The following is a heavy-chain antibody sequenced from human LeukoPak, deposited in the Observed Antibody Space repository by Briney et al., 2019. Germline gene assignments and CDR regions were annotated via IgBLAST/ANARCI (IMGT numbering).Heavy chain of an antibody. CDR1: GLTFSGFG. V-gene: IGHV3-30*02. D-gene: IGHD2-21*01. J-gene: IGHJ3*02. CDR3: AKDHTLRAGDRDAFDI. Sequence: GGSLRLSCAALGLTFSGFGMTWVGQAPGKGREGGEFIGYYGTNKEYADSVKGRFTISRDNSKNTVYLLMNNLRAEDTAVYYCAKDHTLRAGDRDAFDIWGQGTMVTVSS. CDR2: IGYYGTNK.